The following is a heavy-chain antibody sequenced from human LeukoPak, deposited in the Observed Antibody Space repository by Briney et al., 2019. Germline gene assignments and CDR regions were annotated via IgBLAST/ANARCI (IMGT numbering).Heavy chain of an antibody. J-gene: IGHJ4*02. CDR2: INHSGST. Sequence: SETLSLTCVVYGGSFSGYYWSWIRQPPGKGLEWIGEINHSGSTNYNPSLKSRVTISVDTSKNQFSLKLSSVTAADTAVYYCAGSRSYYYDSSGYYYRYWGQGTLVTVSS. CDR3: AGSRSYYYDSSGYYYRY. CDR1: GGSFSGYY. V-gene: IGHV4-34*01. D-gene: IGHD3-22*01.